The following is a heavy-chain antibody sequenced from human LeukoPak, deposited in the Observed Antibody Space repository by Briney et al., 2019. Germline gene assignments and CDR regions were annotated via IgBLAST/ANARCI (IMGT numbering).Heavy chain of an antibody. J-gene: IGHJ5*02. D-gene: IGHD2-2*01. CDR1: GGTFSSYA. CDR2: IIPIFGTA. Sequence: SVKVSCKASGGTFSSYAISWVRQAPGQGLEWMGGIIPIFGTANYAQKFQGRVTITADESTSTAYMELSSLRSEDTAVYYCARVTPSGYCSSTSCYGWFDPWGQGTLVTVSS. V-gene: IGHV1-69*13. CDR3: ARVTPSGYCSSTSCYGWFDP.